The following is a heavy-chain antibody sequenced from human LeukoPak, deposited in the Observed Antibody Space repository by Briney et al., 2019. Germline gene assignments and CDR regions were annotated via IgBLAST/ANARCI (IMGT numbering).Heavy chain of an antibody. J-gene: IGHJ4*02. CDR1: GLTFSSYW. V-gene: IGHV3-7*01. CDR3: ARDSSGAFDY. Sequence: GGSLGLSCAAPGLTFSSYWMSWFRQAPGKWLEWVANIKQDGSEKYYVDSVKGRFTISSDNAKNSLYLQMNSLRAEDTAVYYYARDSSGAFDYWGQGTLVTVSS. CDR2: IKQDGSEK. D-gene: IGHD6-19*01.